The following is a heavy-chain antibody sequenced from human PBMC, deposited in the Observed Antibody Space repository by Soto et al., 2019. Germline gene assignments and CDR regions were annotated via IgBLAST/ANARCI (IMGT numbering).Heavy chain of an antibody. CDR1: GXPFSTYR. J-gene: IGHJ4*02. CDR3: ARAPQLVAPAATGFDS. D-gene: IGHD2-2*01. Sequence: GSLRLSSAASGXPFSTYRMSWVRQAPGKGLELISYIIASTLTIFYADSVKGRFTIYRDTAQNSLYLQMNRLREEDTAVYYCARAPQLVAPAATGFDSWGQGTLVTVS. CDR2: IIASTLTI. V-gene: IGHV3-48*02.